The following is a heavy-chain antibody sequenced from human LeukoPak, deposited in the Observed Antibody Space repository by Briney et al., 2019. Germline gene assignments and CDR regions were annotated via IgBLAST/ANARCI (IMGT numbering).Heavy chain of an antibody. CDR1: GFSFSSYW. CDR2: IAEDGSVE. D-gene: IGHD2-2*01. J-gene: IGHJ4*02. Sequence: PGGSLRLSCAASGFSFSSYWMTWIRQTPEKGLEWVAHIAEDGSVEYYGDSVKGRFTISGDNAKNSVYLQMNDLRVEDTAVYYCVGEAPGYWGQGALVTVSS. V-gene: IGHV3-7*01. CDR3: VGEAPGY.